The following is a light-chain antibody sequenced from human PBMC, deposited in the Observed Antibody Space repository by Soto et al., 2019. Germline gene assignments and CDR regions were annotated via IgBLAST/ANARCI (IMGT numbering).Light chain of an antibody. V-gene: IGKV1-33*01. CDR2: DAS. Sequence: DIQMTQSPSSLSASVGDRVTITCQASQDISNYLNWYQQKPGKAPKLLIYDASNLETRVPSRFSGSGSGTDFTFTISSLQPEDIATYYCQQYDNLPLIFGPGTKVDI. CDR3: QQYDNLPLI. J-gene: IGKJ3*01. CDR1: QDISNY.